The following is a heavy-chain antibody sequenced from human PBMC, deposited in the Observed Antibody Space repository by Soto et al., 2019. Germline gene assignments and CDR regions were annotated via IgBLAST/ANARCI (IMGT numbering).Heavy chain of an antibody. J-gene: IGHJ4*02. Sequence: QVQLVQSGAEVKKPWASVKVSCKASGDTFTNYGISWVRQAPGQGFEWMGWISAYTGNTNYAQQLQGRVTMTTDTVTSTAYMELRSLRSEDTSEYYCARDSPPVDSWGQRTLVTVSS. CDR3: ARDSPPVDS. CDR1: GDTFTNYG. CDR2: ISAYTGNT. V-gene: IGHV1-18*01.